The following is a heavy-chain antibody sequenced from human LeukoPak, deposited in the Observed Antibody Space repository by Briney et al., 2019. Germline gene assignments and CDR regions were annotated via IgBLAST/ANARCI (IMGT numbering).Heavy chain of an antibody. D-gene: IGHD3-16*02. V-gene: IGHV3-30*02. CDR2: IRYDGSNK. CDR3: AKDQVISGYYYYYMDV. J-gene: IGHJ6*03. Sequence: GSLRLSCAASGFTFSSYGMHWVRQAPGKGLEWVAFIRYDGSNKYYADSVKGRFTISRDNSKNTLYLQMNSLRAEDTAVYYCAKDQVISGYYYYYMDVWGKGTTVTISS. CDR1: GFTFSSYG.